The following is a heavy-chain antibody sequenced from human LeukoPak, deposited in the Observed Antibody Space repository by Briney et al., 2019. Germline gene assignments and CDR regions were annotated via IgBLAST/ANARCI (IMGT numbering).Heavy chain of an antibody. D-gene: IGHD5-12*01. V-gene: IGHV3-23*01. CDR3: AKDQGEIGYSGYDPSDY. J-gene: IGHJ4*02. CDR2: ISGSGGST. Sequence: GGSLRLSCAASGFTFSSYGMRWVRQAPGKGLEWVSAISGSGGSTYYADPVKGRFTISRDNSKNTLYLQMNSLRAEDTAVYYCAKDQGEIGYSGYDPSDYWGQGTLVTVSS. CDR1: GFTFSSYG.